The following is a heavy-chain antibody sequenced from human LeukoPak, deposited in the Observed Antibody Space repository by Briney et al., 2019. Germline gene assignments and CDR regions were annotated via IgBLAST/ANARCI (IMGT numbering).Heavy chain of an antibody. CDR1: GYSITTDW. Sequence: GESLKISCKGSGYSITTDWIGWVRQMPGKGLEWMGIFYLGDSDTTYSPSFQGQVTFSADKSISTAYLQWSSLKASDSAMYYCARQLVVATTPYFDHWGQGTLVTVSS. V-gene: IGHV5-51*01. J-gene: IGHJ4*02. CDR2: FYLGDSDT. D-gene: IGHD2-15*01. CDR3: ARQLVVATTPYFDH.